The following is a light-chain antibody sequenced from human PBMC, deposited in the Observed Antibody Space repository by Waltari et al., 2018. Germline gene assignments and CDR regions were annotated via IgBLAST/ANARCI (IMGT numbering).Light chain of an antibody. CDR1: QSVSRT. Sequence: EIVLTQSPDTLSLSPGDRATLSCRAGQSVSRTLAWYQQNPGQAPRLLIYDASSRATGVPDRFSGSGSGTDFSLTISRLEPEDFAVYYCQKYGTLPATFGQGTKVEIK. V-gene: IGKV3-20*01. CDR3: QKYGTLPAT. CDR2: DAS. J-gene: IGKJ1*01.